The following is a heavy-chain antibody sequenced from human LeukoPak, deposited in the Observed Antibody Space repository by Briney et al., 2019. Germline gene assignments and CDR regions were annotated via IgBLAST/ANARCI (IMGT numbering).Heavy chain of an antibody. CDR3: ARGPDFVAPGWFDP. D-gene: IGHD2-15*01. Sequence: KSSETLSLTCTVSGGSISSSSYYWSWIRQPPGKGLEWIGYIYYSGSTNYNPSLKSRVTISVDTSKNQFSLKLSSVTAADTAVYYCARGPDFVAPGWFDPWGQGTLVTVSS. CDR1: GGSISSSSYY. J-gene: IGHJ5*02. CDR2: IYYSGST. V-gene: IGHV4-61*01.